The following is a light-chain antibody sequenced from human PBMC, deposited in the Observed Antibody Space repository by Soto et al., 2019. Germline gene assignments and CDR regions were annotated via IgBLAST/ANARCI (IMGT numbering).Light chain of an antibody. J-gene: IGKJ1*01. Sequence: DIVMTQSPDSLAVSLGERATINCKSSESVLYSSNNKNYLAWYQQKPGQPPKLLISWASIRESGVPDRFSGSGSGTEFTLTISSLQSEDFAVYYCQQYNNWPRTFGQGTKVDIK. CDR1: ESVLYSSNNKNY. V-gene: IGKV4-1*01. CDR3: QQYNNWPRT. CDR2: WAS.